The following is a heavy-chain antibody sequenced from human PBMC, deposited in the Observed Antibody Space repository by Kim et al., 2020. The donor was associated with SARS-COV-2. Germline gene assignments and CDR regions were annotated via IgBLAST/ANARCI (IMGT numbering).Heavy chain of an antibody. Sequence: SRVTISVDTSKNQLSLKLSSVTAADTAVYYCARDLYDILTGDQGWDAFDIWGQGTMVTVSS. D-gene: IGHD3-9*01. V-gene: IGHV4-39*07. J-gene: IGHJ3*02. CDR3: ARDLYDILTGDQGWDAFDI.